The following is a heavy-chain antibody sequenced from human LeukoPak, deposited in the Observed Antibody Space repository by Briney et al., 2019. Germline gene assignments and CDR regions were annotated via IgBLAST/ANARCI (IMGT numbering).Heavy chain of an antibody. CDR3: ARRTYYYDSSGYYLGTVVDY. CDR1: GGSISSGGYS. CDR2: IYYSGST. J-gene: IGHJ4*02. V-gene: IGHV4-30-4*07. Sequence: SQTLSLTCAVSGGSISSGGYSWSWIRQPPGKGLEWIGYIYYSGSTYYNPSLKSRVTISVDTSKNQFSLKLSSVTAADTAVYYCARRTYYYDSSGYYLGTVVDYWGQGTLVTVSS. D-gene: IGHD3-22*01.